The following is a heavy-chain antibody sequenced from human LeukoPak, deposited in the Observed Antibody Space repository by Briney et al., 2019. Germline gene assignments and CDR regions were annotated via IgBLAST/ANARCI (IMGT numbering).Heavy chain of an antibody. V-gene: IGHV3-23*01. CDR1: GFTFSTYA. Sequence: PGGSLRLSCAASGFTFSTYAMSWVPQAPGMGLEWVSGISGSGAGTYYADSVRGRFTISRDNSKNTLYLQMNSLRAEDTAVYYCSNLYSSNYWGQGTLVTVSS. CDR2: ISGSGAGT. D-gene: IGHD6-13*01. CDR3: SNLYSSNY. J-gene: IGHJ4*02.